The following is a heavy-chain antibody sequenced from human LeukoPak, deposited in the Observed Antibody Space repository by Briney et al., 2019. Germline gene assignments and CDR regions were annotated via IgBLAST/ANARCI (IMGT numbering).Heavy chain of an antibody. J-gene: IGHJ5*02. D-gene: IGHD3-9*01. V-gene: IGHV1-69*04. Sequence: VASVKVSCKASGGTFSSYTISWVRQAPGQGLEWMGRIIPILGIANYAQKFRGRVTITADKSTSTAYMEVSSLRSEDTAVYYCARDPPLRYFDWFRSNWFDPWGQGTLVTVSS. CDR2: IIPILGIA. CDR3: ARDPPLRYFDWFRSNWFDP. CDR1: GGTFSSYT.